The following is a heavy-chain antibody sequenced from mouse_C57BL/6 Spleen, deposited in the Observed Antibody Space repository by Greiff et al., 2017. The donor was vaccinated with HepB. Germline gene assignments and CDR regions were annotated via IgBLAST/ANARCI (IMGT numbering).Heavy chain of an antibody. D-gene: IGHD1-1*01. J-gene: IGHJ1*03. V-gene: IGHV5-17*01. CDR2: ISSGSSTI. CDR3: ARGYYYNFDV. Sequence: EVKVVESGGGLVKPGGSLKLSCAASGFTFSDYGMHWVRQAPEKGLEWVAYISSGSSTIYYADTVKGRFTISRDNAKNTLFLQMTSLRSEDTAMYYCARGYYYNFDVWGTGTTVTVSS. CDR1: GFTFSDYG.